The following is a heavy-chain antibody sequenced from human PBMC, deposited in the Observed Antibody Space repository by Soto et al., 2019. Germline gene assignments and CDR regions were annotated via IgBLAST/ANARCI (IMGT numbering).Heavy chain of an antibody. CDR1: GYTFTSYG. J-gene: IGHJ3*02. CDR2: ISAYNGNT. Sequence: ASVKVSCKASGYTFTSYGISWVRQAPGQGLEWMGWISAYNGNTNYAQKLQGRVTMTTDTSTSTAYMELRSLRSDDTAVYYCARDGLGYCSGGSCYPIGDAFDIWGQGTMVTVSS. CDR3: ARDGLGYCSGGSCYPIGDAFDI. V-gene: IGHV1-18*01. D-gene: IGHD2-15*01.